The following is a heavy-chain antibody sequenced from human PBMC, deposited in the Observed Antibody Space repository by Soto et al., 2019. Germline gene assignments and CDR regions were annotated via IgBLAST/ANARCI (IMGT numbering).Heavy chain of an antibody. CDR3: AKEGFGEGYYYDGMDV. Sequence: QVQLVESGGGVVQPGRSLRLSCAASGFTFSSYGMHWVRQAPGKGLEGVAVISYDGSNKYYADSVKGRFTISRDNSKNTLYLQMNSLRAEDTAVYYCAKEGFGEGYYYDGMDVWGQGTTVTVSS. V-gene: IGHV3-30*18. D-gene: IGHD3-10*01. CDR2: ISYDGSNK. CDR1: GFTFSSYG. J-gene: IGHJ6*02.